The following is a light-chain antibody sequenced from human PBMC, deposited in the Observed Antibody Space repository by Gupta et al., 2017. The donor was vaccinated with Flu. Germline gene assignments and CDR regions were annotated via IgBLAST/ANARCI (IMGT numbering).Light chain of an antibody. CDR2: GAS. CDR1: KSVSSSY. Sequence: ELVLTQSPVTLSSSPGQRTTHSCRASKSVSSSYLAWYQQKPGQAPRLLIYGASRRETGIPERFSGSGFGTDFTLTISRLEPEDFAVYYCQQYGSSITWTFGQGTKVEIK. CDR3: QQYGSSITWT. J-gene: IGKJ1*01. V-gene: IGKV3-20*01.